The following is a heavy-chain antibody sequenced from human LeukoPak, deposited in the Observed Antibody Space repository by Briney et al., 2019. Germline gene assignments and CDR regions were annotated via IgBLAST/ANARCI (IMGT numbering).Heavy chain of an antibody. Sequence: GASVKVSCKASGGTFSSYAISWVRQAPGQGLEWMGGIIPIFGTANYAQKFQGRVTITTDESTSTAYMELSSLRSEDTAVYYCANAPIVVVGVEYYYYYYYMDVWGKGTTVTVSS. V-gene: IGHV1-69*05. CDR2: IIPIFGTA. J-gene: IGHJ6*03. CDR3: ANAPIVVVGVEYYYYYYYMDV. D-gene: IGHD2-2*01. CDR1: GGTFSSYA.